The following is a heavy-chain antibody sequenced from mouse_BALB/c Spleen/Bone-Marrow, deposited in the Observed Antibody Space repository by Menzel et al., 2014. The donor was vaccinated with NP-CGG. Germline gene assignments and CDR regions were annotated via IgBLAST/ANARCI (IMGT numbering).Heavy chain of an antibody. CDR3: VREDYGRGFAY. J-gene: IGHJ3*01. V-gene: IGHV10-3*03. CDR2: IRSKSNNYAT. Sequence: EVQRVESGGGLVQPKGSLKLSCAASGFTFNTYAMHWVCRAPGKGLEWVARIRSKSNNYATYYADSVKDRFTISRDDSQSMLYLQMNNLKTEDTAMYYCVREDYGRGFAYWGQGTLVTVSA. CDR1: GFTFNTYA. D-gene: IGHD1-1*01.